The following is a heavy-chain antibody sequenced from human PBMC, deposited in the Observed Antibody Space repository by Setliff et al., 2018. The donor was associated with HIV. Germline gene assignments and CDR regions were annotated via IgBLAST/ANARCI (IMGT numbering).Heavy chain of an antibody. V-gene: IGHV4-59*08. J-gene: IGHJ5*02. CDR2: TYNSENI. CDR1: NGSINDYY. Sequence: SETLSLTCSMSNGSINDYYWSWIRQSPGKGLEWIGSTYNSENINYNPSLKSRLTISIDTSKNQFSLKLNSVTATDTAVYYCARRTFGSGRIDPWGQGTLVTVSS. D-gene: IGHD3-16*01. CDR3: ARRTFGSGRIDP.